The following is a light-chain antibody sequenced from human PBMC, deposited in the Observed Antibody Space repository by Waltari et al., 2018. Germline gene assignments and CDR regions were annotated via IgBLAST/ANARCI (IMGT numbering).Light chain of an antibody. CDR3: CSFASSRTWV. J-gene: IGLJ3*02. CDR1: TSDAGNYNL. V-gene: IGLV2-23*01. CDR2: ENS. Sequence: QSALTPPASVSGSPGQSITISCTGTTSDAGNYNLLSWYQQVPGRAPKLMIYENSRRPSDISHRFSGSKSGNTASLTISGLQAEDEADYYCCSFASSRTWVFGGGTKLTVL.